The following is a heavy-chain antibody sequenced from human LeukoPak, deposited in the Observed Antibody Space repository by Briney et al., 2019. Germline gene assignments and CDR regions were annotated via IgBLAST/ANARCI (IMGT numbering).Heavy chain of an antibody. D-gene: IGHD2-15*01. CDR2: IYTSGST. CDR3: ARDRWELPAFDI. Sequence: SETLSLTCTVSGGSISSYYWSWIRQPAGKGLEWIGRIYTSGSTNYNPSPKSRVTMSVDTSKNQFSLKLSSVTAADTAVYYCARDRWELPAFDIWGQGTMVTVSP. V-gene: IGHV4-4*07. J-gene: IGHJ3*02. CDR1: GGSISSYY.